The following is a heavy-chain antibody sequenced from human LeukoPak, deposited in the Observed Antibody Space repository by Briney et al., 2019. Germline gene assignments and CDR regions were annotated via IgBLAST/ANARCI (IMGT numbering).Heavy chain of an antibody. CDR1: GGSFSGYY. CDR2: INHSGSA. V-gene: IGHV4-34*01. J-gene: IGHJ4*02. Sequence: SETLYLTCAVYGGSFSGYYWNWIRQPPGKGLEWIGEINHSGSANYNPSLKSRVSMSVDTSTNQFSLRLTSVTAADTAVYYCARGDIATPGAAFDSWGQGTLIIVSS. CDR3: ARGDIATPGAAFDS. D-gene: IGHD6-13*01.